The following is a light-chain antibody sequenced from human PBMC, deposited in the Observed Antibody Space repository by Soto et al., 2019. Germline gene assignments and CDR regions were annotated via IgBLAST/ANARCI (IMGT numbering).Light chain of an antibody. CDR3: QQLISYPIT. V-gene: IGKV1-9*01. J-gene: IGKJ5*01. CDR2: AAS. CDR1: QGIGSD. Sequence: QLTQSPSSLSASVGDRVTITCRASQGIGSDLAWYQQKPGEGPKLLIYAASTLQSGVPSRFSGSGSGTEFTLTISSLQPEDFATYYCQQLISYPITFGQGTRLEIK.